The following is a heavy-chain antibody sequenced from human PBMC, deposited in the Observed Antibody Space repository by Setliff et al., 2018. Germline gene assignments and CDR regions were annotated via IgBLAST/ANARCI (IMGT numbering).Heavy chain of an antibody. Sequence: PSETLSLTCIVYGESFSNNYWSWIRQPPGKGLEWIGESSHSGSTNYDPSLEGRISISVDTSKNQFSLRLSSVTAADTAVYYCRFWSGYLKNDFWGQGTLVTVSS. V-gene: IGHV4-34*01. CDR3: RFWSGYLKNDF. J-gene: IGHJ4*02. CDR2: SSHSGST. D-gene: IGHD3-3*01. CDR1: GESFSNNY.